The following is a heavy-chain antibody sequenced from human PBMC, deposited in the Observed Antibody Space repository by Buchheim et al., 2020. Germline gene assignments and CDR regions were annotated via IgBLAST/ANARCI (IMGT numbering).Heavy chain of an antibody. CDR3: ARDGTVQWLVLGEGEYYFDY. CDR2: IWYDGSNK. V-gene: IGHV3-33*01. D-gene: IGHD6-19*01. Sequence: QVQLVESGGGVVQPGRSLRLSCAASGFTFSSYGMHSVRQAPGKGLEWVAVIWYDGSNKYYADSVKGRFTISRDNSKNTLYLQMNSLRAEDTAVYYCARDGTVQWLVLGEGEYYFDYWGQGTL. CDR1: GFTFSSYG. J-gene: IGHJ4*02.